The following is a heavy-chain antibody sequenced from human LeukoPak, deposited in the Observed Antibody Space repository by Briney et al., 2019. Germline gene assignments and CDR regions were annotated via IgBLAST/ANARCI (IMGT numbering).Heavy chain of an antibody. CDR3: AKAVAGTGGVFDY. V-gene: IGHV3-9*03. J-gene: IGHJ4*02. CDR2: ISWNSGSI. D-gene: IGHD2-15*01. CDR1: GFTFDDYA. Sequence: GGSLRLSCAASGFTFDDYAMHWVRHAPGKGLEWVSGISWNSGSIGYADSVKGRFTISRDNAKNSLYLQMNSLRAEDMALYYCAKAVAGTGGVFDYWGQGTLVTVSS.